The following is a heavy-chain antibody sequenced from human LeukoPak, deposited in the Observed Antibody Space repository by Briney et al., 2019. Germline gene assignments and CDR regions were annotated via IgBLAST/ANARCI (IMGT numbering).Heavy chain of an antibody. CDR2: IYYSGNT. CDR1: GASISSYY. CDR3: ARQSDDLGYFQH. J-gene: IGHJ1*01. V-gene: IGHV4-59*08. Sequence: PSETLSLTCTVSGASISSYYWSWIRQPPGKGLEWIGYIYYSGNTDYNPSLKSRVTISLDTSTNQFSLRLSSVTAADTAVYYCARQSDDLGYFQHWGQGTLVTVSS. D-gene: IGHD3-16*01.